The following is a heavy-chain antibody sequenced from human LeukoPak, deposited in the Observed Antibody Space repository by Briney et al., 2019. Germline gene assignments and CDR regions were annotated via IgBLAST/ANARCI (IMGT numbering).Heavy chain of an antibody. CDR2: INWNGGST. CDR3: ARPSGRFYYGSGSHLDY. J-gene: IGHJ4*02. CDR1: GFTFDDHG. V-gene: IGHV3-20*04. D-gene: IGHD3-10*01. Sequence: PGGSLRLSCAASGFTFDDHGMSWVRQAPGKGLEWVSGINWNGGSTGYADSVKGRFTISRGNAKNSLYLQMNSLRAEDTALYYCARPSGRFYYGSGSHLDYWGQGALVTVPS.